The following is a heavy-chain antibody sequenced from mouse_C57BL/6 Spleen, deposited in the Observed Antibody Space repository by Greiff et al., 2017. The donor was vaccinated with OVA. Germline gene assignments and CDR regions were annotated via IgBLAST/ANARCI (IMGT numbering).Heavy chain of an antibody. CDR3: AREYYGIYCDV. CDR1: GFTFSDYY. V-gene: IGHV5-16*01. Sequence: EVMLVESEGGLVQPGSSMKLSCTASGFTFSDYYMAWVRQVPEKGLEWVANINYDGSSTYYLDSLKSRFIISRDNAKNILYLQMSSLKSEDTATYYCAREYYGIYCDVWGTGTTVTVSS. CDR2: INYDGSST. D-gene: IGHD1-1*01. J-gene: IGHJ1*03.